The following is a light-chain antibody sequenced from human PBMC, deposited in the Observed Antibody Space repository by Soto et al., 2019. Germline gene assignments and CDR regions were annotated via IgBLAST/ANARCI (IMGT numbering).Light chain of an antibody. CDR1: QSVSGSY. CDR2: DAS. CDR3: QQYASSPRT. V-gene: IGKV3-20*01. Sequence: EIVLTQSPATLSLSPGERATHSCRASQSVSGSYLAWYQQKPGQAPRLLIYDASSRATGIPDRFSGSGSGTDFTLTISRLEPEDFAVYYCQQYASSPRTFGQGTKVDI. J-gene: IGKJ1*01.